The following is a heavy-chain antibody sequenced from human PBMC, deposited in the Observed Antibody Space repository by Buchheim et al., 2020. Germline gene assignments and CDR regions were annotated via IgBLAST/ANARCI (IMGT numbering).Heavy chain of an antibody. Sequence: EVQLLESGGGLVQPGGSLRLSCAASGFTFSSYAMSWVRQAPGKGLEWVSAAISGSGGSTYYADSVKGRFTISSDNSQNTLYLQMNSLRAEDTALYYCAKGRGVAGTSALDYWGQGTL. CDR1: GFTFSSYA. CDR2: ISGSGGST. V-gene: IGHV3-23*01. D-gene: IGHD6-19*01. J-gene: IGHJ4*02. CDR3: AKGRGVAGTSALDY.